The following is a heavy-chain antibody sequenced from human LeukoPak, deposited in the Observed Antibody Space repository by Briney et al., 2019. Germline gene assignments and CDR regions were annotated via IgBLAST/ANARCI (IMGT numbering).Heavy chain of an antibody. D-gene: IGHD3-10*01. CDR1: GYTFTSYY. V-gene: IGHV1-46*01. CDR2: INPSGGST. Sequence: ASVKVSCKASGYTFTSYYMHWVRQAPGQGLEWMGIINPSGGSTSYAQKFQGRVTMTRDTSTSTVYMELTSLEDTAVYYCARDLSGSNYYASGSYADWGQGTLVTVSS. CDR3: ARDLSGSNYYASGSYAD. J-gene: IGHJ4*02.